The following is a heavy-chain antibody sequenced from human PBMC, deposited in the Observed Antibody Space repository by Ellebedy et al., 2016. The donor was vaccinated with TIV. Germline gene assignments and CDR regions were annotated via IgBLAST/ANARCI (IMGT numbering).Heavy chain of an antibody. D-gene: IGHD6-6*01. V-gene: IGHV1-2*02. Sequence: ASVKVSCXASGYTFTGYYMHWVRQAPGQGLEWMGWINPNSGGTNYAQKFQGRVTMTRDTSISTAYMELSRLRPDDTAVYYCARSSSWGGYFDYWGQGTLVTVSS. CDR3: ARSSSWGGYFDY. CDR1: GYTFTGYY. J-gene: IGHJ4*02. CDR2: INPNSGGT.